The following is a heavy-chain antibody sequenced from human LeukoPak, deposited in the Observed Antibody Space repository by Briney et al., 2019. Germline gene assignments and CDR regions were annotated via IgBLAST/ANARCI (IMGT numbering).Heavy chain of an antibody. CDR3: ASDVDTAIARLFDY. CDR2: IIPILGIA. CDR1: GGTFSSYA. J-gene: IGHJ4*02. V-gene: IGHV1-69*04. D-gene: IGHD5-18*01. Sequence: SAKVSCKASGGTFSSYAISWVRQAPGQGLEWMGRIIPILGIANYAQKFQGRVTITADKSTSTAYMELSSLRSEDTAVYYCASDVDTAIARLFDYWGQGTLVTVSS.